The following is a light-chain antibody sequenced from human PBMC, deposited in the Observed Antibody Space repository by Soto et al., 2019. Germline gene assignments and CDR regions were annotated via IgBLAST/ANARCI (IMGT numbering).Light chain of an antibody. CDR2: DGS. Sequence: SYELAQPPSVSEAPGQTARITCGESDIASKSVHWYQQKAGQAPVMVVYDGSDRPSGIPERFSGSKSGNTATLTISRVNAGDEADYYCHVWDIGTELYVLGTGTKVTV. J-gene: IGLJ1*01. CDR1: DIASKS. V-gene: IGLV3-21*02. CDR3: HVWDIGTELYV.